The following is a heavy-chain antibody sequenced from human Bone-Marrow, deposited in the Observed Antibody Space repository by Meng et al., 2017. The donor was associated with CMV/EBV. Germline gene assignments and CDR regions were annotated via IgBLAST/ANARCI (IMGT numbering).Heavy chain of an antibody. Sequence: GGSLRLSCAASGFTFSSYSMNWVRQAPGKGLEWVSSISSSTIYIYYADSVKGRFTISRDNAKNSLYLQMNSLRAEDTAVYYCAPNGYYYYGMDVWGQGTTVTVSS. J-gene: IGHJ6*02. CDR3: APNGYYYYGMDV. CDR2: ISSSTIYI. CDR1: GFTFSSYS. D-gene: IGHD1-1*01. V-gene: IGHV3-21*01.